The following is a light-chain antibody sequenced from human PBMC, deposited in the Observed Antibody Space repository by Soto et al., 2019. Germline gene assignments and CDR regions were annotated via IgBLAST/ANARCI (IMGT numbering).Light chain of an antibody. CDR3: QQYDNWPYT. CDR1: QSISSN. J-gene: IGKJ2*01. CDR2: GAS. Sequence: EIVMTQSPVTLSVSPGERVTVSCRASQSISSNLAWYQQKPGQAPRLLIYGASTRATGIPARFSGSGSGTEFTLTISSLQSEDFVVYYCQQYDNWPYTFGQGTKLEIK. V-gene: IGKV3-15*01.